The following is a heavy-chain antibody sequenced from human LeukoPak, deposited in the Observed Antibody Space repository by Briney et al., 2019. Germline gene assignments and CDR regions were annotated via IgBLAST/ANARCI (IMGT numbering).Heavy chain of an antibody. V-gene: IGHV4-61*05. J-gene: IGHJ4*02. D-gene: IGHD6-13*01. CDR1: GGSISSSSYY. CDR2: IYYSGST. Sequence: SETLSLTCTVSGGSISSSSYYWGWIRQPPGKGLEWIGYIYYSGSTNYNPSLKSRVTISVDTSENQFSLKLSSVTAADTAVYYCARFSRWDSSSWYVEYWGQGTLVTVSS. CDR3: ARFSRWDSSSWYVEY.